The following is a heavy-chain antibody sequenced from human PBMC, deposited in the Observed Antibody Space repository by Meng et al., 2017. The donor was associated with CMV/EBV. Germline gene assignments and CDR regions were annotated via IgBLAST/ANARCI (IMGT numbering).Heavy chain of an antibody. CDR1: GDSVSSNSAT. CDR3: ARVRCSTTSCYYEYYYGMDV. J-gene: IGHJ6*02. D-gene: IGHD2-2*01. Sequence: SQTLSLTCAISGDSVSSNSATRSWIRQSPSRGLEWLGRTYYRSKWYIDYAVSVKSRIDINPDTSKNQFSLQLNAVTPEDTAVYYCARVRCSTTSCYYEYYYGMDVWGQGTTVTVSS. V-gene: IGHV6-1*01. CDR2: TYYRSKWYI.